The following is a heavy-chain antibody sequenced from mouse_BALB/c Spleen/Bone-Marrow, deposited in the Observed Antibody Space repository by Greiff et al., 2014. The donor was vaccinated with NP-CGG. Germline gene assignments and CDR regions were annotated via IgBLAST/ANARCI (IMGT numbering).Heavy chain of an antibody. CDR1: GFTFSSYG. J-gene: IGHJ4*01. D-gene: IGHD2-4*01. Sequence: EVQLVESGGDLVKPGGSLKLSCAASGFTFSSYGMSWVRQTPDKRLEWVATISSGGSYTYYPDSVKGRFTISRDNAKNTLYLQMSSLKSEDTAMYYCVRWDYDVGSYAMDYWGQGTSVTVSS. CDR2: ISSGGSYT. CDR3: VRWDYDVGSYAMDY. V-gene: IGHV5-6*01.